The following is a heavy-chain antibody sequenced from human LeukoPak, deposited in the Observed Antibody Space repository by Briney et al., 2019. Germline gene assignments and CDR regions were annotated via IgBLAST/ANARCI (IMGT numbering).Heavy chain of an antibody. D-gene: IGHD6-13*01. Sequence: GESLKISCKGSGYSFTSYWIGWVRQMPGKGLEWMGIIYPGDSDTGYSPSFQGQVTISADKSISTAYLQWSSLKASDTAMYYCATGYSSSWYSLNYYYYGMDVWGQGTTVTVSS. J-gene: IGHJ6*02. CDR2: IYPGDSDT. CDR3: ATGYSSSWYSLNYYYYGMDV. CDR1: GYSFTSYW. V-gene: IGHV5-51*01.